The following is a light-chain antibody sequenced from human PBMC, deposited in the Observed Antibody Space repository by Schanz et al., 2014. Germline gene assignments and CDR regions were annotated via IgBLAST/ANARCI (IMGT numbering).Light chain of an antibody. CDR2: EVS. CDR3: SSYTGSSTQV. J-gene: IGLJ3*02. Sequence: QSALTQPPSASGSPGQSVTISCTGTSSDVGGYNYVSWYQQHPGKAPKLMIYEVSQRPSGVPDRFSGSKSGNTASLTISGLQAEDEADYYCSSYTGSSTQVFGGGTKLTVL. CDR1: SSDVGGYNY. V-gene: IGLV2-8*01.